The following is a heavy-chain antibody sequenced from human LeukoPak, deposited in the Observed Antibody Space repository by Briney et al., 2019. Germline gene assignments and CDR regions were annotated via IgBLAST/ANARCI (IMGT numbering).Heavy chain of an antibody. CDR3: ARGVSSIAAFDY. CDR1: GFTFSSYG. CDR2: ISYDGSNK. D-gene: IGHD6-6*01. V-gene: IGHV3-30*03. Sequence: GGSLRLSCAASGFTFSSYGMHWVRQAPGKGLEWVAVISYDGSNKYYADSVKGRFTISRDNSKNTLYLQMNSLRAEDTAVYYCARGVSSIAAFDYWGQGTLVTVSS. J-gene: IGHJ4*02.